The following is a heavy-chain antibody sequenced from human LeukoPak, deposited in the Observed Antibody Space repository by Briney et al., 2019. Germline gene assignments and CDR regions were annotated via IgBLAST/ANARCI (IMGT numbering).Heavy chain of an antibody. D-gene: IGHD3-9*01. CDR1: GYSISSGYY. Sequence: SETLSLICTVSGYSISSGYYWGWVRQPPGEGLEWIGTVYHSGSTYYNPSLRSRVTISVETSKNQFSLKVRSMTAADTAVYYCARVPGVYYDRLTGYGSGWFDPWGQGTLVTVSS. CDR2: VYHSGST. V-gene: IGHV4-38-2*02. CDR3: ARVPGVYYDRLTGYGSGWFDP. J-gene: IGHJ5*02.